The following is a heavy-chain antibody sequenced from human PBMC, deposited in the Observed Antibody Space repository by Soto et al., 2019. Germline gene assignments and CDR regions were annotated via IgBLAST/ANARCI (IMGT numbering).Heavy chain of an antibody. J-gene: IGHJ6*02. CDR2: IIPISGTA. Sequence: QVRLVQSGAEVKKPGSSEKVSCKASGGTFSSYAISWVRQAPGQGLEWMGGIIPISGTANYAQKFQGRVTITADESTSTAYMELSSLRSEDTAVYYCARSQGSSTSLEIYYYYYGMDVWGQGTTVTVSS. V-gene: IGHV1-69*01. D-gene: IGHD2-2*01. CDR3: ARSQGSSTSLEIYYYYYGMDV. CDR1: GGTFSSYA.